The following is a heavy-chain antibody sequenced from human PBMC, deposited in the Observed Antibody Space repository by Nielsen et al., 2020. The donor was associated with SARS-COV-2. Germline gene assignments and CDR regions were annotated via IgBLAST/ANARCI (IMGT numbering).Heavy chain of an antibody. CDR2: IYGSGTSS. CDR1: GSTFSSSA. Sequence: GESLKISCAASGSTFSSSAMSWLRQAPGKGLEWVSLIYGSGTSSYYADSVKGRFTISRDNSKKTVYLQMTSLRPEDTAVYYCAKKGPPRDAFDIWGQGTMVTVSS. V-gene: IGHV3-23*03. J-gene: IGHJ3*02. CDR3: AKKGPPRDAFDI.